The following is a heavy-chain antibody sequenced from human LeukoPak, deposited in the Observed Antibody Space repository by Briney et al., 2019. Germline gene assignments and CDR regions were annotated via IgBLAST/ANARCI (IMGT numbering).Heavy chain of an antibody. CDR3: ARGGYYDGSGFSPRHNWFDP. Sequence: SETLSLTCTVSGGSISSYYWGWIRQPPGKGLEWIGHIYYSGSTDYNPSLRSRVTLSVDTSKNQFSLKLSSVTAADTAVYYCARGGYYDGSGFSPRHNWFDPWGQGTLVTVSS. CDR1: GGSISSYY. V-gene: IGHV4-59*01. J-gene: IGHJ5*02. CDR2: IYYSGST. D-gene: IGHD3-22*01.